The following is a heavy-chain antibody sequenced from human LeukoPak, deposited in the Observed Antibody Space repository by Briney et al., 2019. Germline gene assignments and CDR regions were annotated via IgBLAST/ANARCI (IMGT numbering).Heavy chain of an antibody. CDR2: IKQDGNEK. CDR1: GFTFRNYW. D-gene: IGHD3-10*01. V-gene: IGHV3-7*04. CDR3: AREYFYGSGSYYNGY. Sequence: PGGSLRLSCAASGFTFRNYWMTWVRQAPGKGLEWVANIKQDGNEKYYLDSVKGRFTISRDNAKNSLYLQMNSLRAEDTAVYYCAREYFYGSGSYYNGYWGQGALVTVSS. J-gene: IGHJ4*02.